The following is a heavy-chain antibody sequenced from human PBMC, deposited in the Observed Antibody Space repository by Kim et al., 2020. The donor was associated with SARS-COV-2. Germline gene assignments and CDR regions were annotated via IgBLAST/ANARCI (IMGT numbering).Heavy chain of an antibody. V-gene: IGHV3-53*01. D-gene: IGHD2-15*01. CDR3: AREGEYCSGGSCYSAVDY. Sequence: KGRFTISRDNSKNTLYLQMNSRRAEDTAVYYCAREGEYCSGGSCYSAVDYWGQGTLVTVSS. J-gene: IGHJ4*02.